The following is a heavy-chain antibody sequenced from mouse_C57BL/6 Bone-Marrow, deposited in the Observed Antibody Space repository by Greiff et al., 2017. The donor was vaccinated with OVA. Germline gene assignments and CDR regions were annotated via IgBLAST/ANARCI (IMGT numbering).Heavy chain of an antibody. V-gene: IGHV1-77*01. J-gene: IGHJ4*01. CDR1: GYTFTDYY. Sequence: VKLMESGAELVKPGASVKISCKASGYTFTDYYISWVKQRPGQGLEWIGKIGPGSGSTYYNEKFKGKATMTADKSSSTAYMQLSSLTSEDSAVYFCARRGYYGSSPYYAMDDWGQGTSVTVSS. CDR3: ARRGYYGSSPYYAMDD. D-gene: IGHD1-1*01. CDR2: IGPGSGST.